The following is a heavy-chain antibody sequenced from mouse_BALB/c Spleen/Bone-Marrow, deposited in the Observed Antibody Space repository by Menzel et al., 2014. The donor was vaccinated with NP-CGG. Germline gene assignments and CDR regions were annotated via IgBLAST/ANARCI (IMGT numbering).Heavy chain of an antibody. CDR3: ARSDGYRVMDY. Sequence: VKVVESGPELVKPGASVKISCKASGYAFSSSWVNWVKQRPGQGLEWIGRIYPGDGDIYYNGKFKGKATLTADKSSSTAYMQLSSLTSVDSAVYFCARSDGYRVMDYWGQGTSVTVSS. V-gene: IGHV1-82*01. CDR2: IYPGDGDI. CDR1: GYAFSSSW. J-gene: IGHJ4*01. D-gene: IGHD2-3*01.